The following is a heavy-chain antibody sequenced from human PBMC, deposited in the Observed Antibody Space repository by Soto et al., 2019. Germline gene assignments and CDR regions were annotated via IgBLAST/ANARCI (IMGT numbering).Heavy chain of an antibody. CDR2: ITGSGTTI. D-gene: IGHD6-19*01. J-gene: IGHJ4*02. CDR1: GLTFTSYS. CDR3: AAGYSGGSYGIDY. V-gene: IGHV3-48*02. Sequence: EVQLVESGGDLVQPGGSLRLSCAASGLTFTSYSMNWVRQAPGKGLEWISYITGSGTTIYYADSVKGRFTISRDNAKSSLSLQMNSLRDEDTAVYYCAAGYSGGSYGIDYCGQGTQVTVSS.